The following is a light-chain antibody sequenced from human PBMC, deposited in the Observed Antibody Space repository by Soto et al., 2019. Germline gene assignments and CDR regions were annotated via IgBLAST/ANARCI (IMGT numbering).Light chain of an antibody. CDR3: QQYGTSPLT. J-gene: IGKJ4*01. CDR1: QSISRS. Sequence: EIVLTQSPAILSVSPVEIATLSFMASQSISRSLAWYQQKPGQAPRLLIFGASGRATGIPDRFSGSGSGTDFTLTISRLEPEDFAIYYCQQYGTSPLTFGGGTKVDIK. CDR2: GAS. V-gene: IGKV3-20*01.